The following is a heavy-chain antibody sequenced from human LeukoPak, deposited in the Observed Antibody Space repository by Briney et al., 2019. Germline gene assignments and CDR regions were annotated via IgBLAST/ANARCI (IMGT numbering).Heavy chain of an antibody. CDR1: GFTFSNCG. CDR3: AHKTGFDY. V-gene: IGHV3-23*01. Sequence: PGGSLRLSCAASGFTFSNCGMSWVRQAPGEGLEWVSTISDNGDSTYYADSVKGRFTISRDNSKNTLYLQMSSLRAEDTAIYYRAHKTGFDYWGQGTQVTVSS. J-gene: IGHJ4*02. CDR2: ISDNGDST.